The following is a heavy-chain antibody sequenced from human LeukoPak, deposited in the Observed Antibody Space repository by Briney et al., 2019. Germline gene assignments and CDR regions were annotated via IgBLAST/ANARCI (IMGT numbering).Heavy chain of an antibody. CDR2: ISWNSGSV. J-gene: IGHJ4*02. V-gene: IGHV3-9*01. D-gene: IGHD1-26*01. CDR1: GFTFGDYA. CDR3: AKDGQGGSSNPYYFDY. Sequence: PGGSLRLSCAASGFTFGDYAMHWVRQAPGKGLEWVSGISWNSGSVAYADSVKGRFTISRDYAKNSLYLQMSSLRPEDTALYYCAKDGQGGSSNPYYFDYWGQGTLVTVSS.